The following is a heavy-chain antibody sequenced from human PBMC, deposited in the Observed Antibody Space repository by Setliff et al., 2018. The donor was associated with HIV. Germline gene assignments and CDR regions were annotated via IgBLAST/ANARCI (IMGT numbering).Heavy chain of an antibody. CDR3: ARGDPRRGYSYGPEYMDV. D-gene: IGHD5-18*01. CDR1: GYNFTTYD. CDR2: MNPNSGNT. J-gene: IGHJ6*03. Sequence: ASVKVSCKASGYNFTTYDINWVRQATGQGLEWMGWMNPNSGNTDYAQKFQGRVTMTRNTSISTVYMEMSSLRSEDTAVYYCARGDPRRGYSYGPEYMDVWGKWTTVTVSS. V-gene: IGHV1-8*02.